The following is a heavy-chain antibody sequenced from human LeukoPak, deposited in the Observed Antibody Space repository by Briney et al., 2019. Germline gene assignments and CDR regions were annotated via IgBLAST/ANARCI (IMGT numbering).Heavy chain of an antibody. Sequence: GESLRLSCAASGFTFTTYWMSWVRQAPGKGLEWVANIQQDGTEKYYVDSVKGRFTISRDNAKNSLYLQTNSLRVEDTAVYYCAKVAKYYYGSETYYFFEHWGQGTPVTASS. V-gene: IGHV3-7*01. CDR3: AKVAKYYYGSETYYFFEH. D-gene: IGHD3-10*01. CDR2: IQQDGTEK. CDR1: GFTFTTYW. J-gene: IGHJ4*02.